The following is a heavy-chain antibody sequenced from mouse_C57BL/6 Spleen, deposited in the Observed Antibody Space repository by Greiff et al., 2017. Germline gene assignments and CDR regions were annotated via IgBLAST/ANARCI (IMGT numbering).Heavy chain of an antibody. CDR1: GYTFTSYW. J-gene: IGHJ2*01. D-gene: IGHD2-14*01. Sequence: VQLQQPGAELVTPGASVKMSCKASGYTFTSYWITWVKQRPGQGLEWIGDIYPGSGSTNYNEKFKSKATLTVSTSSRTAYMQLSRLTAEDSAVYYCARDLYDFDYWGQGTTLTVSS. CDR3: ARDLYDFDY. CDR2: IYPGSGST. V-gene: IGHV1-55*01.